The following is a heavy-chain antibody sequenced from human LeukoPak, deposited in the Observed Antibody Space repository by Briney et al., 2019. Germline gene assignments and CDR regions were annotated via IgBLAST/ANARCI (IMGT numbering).Heavy chain of an antibody. Sequence: GASVNVSCKASGYTFTNYFMHWVRQAPGQGLEWMGVINPSGGGTTYAQRFQGRVTMTRDTSTSTVHMELSSLSSEDTAVYYCARVGGNYPINWGQGSLVTVSA. CDR1: GYTFTNYF. J-gene: IGHJ4*02. D-gene: IGHD1-26*01. V-gene: IGHV1-46*01. CDR3: ARVGGNYPIN. CDR2: INPSGGGT.